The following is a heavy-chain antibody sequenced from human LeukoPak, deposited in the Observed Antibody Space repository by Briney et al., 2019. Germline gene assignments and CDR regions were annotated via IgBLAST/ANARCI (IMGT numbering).Heavy chain of an antibody. V-gene: IGHV1-2*02. Sequence: ASVKVSCKASGGTFSSYAISWVRQAPGQGLEWMGWINPNSGGTNYAQKFQGRVTMTRDTSISTAYMELSRLRSDDTAVYYCARDLRWELLPTDYWGQGTLVTVSS. CDR2: INPNSGGT. CDR3: ARDLRWELLPTDY. J-gene: IGHJ4*02. D-gene: IGHD1-26*01. CDR1: GGTFSSYA.